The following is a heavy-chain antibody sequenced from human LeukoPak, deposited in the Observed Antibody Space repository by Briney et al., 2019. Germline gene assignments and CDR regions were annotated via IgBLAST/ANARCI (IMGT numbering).Heavy chain of an antibody. CDR1: GYTLTELS. CDR3: ARVAHCSSTTCYQGIFDY. Sequence: SVKVSCKVSGYTLTELSMHWVRQAPGQGLEWMGRIIPILGIANYAQKFQGRVTITADKSTSTAYMELSSLRSEDTAVYYCARVAHCSSTTCYQGIFDYWGQGTLVTVSS. V-gene: IGHV1-69*04. J-gene: IGHJ4*02. CDR2: IIPILGIA. D-gene: IGHD2-2*01.